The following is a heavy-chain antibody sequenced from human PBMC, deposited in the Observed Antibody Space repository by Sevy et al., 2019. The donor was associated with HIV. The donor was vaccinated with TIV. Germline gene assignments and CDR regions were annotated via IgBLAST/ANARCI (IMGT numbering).Heavy chain of an antibody. D-gene: IGHD6-13*01. CDR3: AKDGSGGSGWWGSEYYYGMDV. V-gene: IGHV3-43D*03. J-gene: IGHJ6*02. CDR2: ISWDGGST. CDR1: GFTFDDYA. Sequence: GGSLRLSCAASGFTFDDYAMHWVRQAPGKGLEWVSLISWDGGSTYYADSVKGRFTISRDNSKNSLYLQMNSLRAEDTALYYCAKDGSGGSGWWGSEYYYGMDVWGQGTTVTVSS.